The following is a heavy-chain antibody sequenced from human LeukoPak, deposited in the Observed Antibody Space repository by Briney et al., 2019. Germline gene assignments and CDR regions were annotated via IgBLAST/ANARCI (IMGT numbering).Heavy chain of an antibody. CDR2: ITDYNRNT. CDR1: GYTFTSNG. Sequence: ASVKVSCKASGYTFTSNGISWVRQAPGQGLEWMGWITDYNRNTYYAQKFQGRVTMTIDTSTSTAYMELRSLRSDDTAVYYCARDTRYSSAWYDNWGQGTLVTVSS. CDR3: ARDTRYSSAWYDN. D-gene: IGHD2-15*01. J-gene: IGHJ5*02. V-gene: IGHV1-18*01.